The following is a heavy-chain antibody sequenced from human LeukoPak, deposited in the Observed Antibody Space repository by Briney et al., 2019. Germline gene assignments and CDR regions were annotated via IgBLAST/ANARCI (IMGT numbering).Heavy chain of an antibody. CDR1: GYTFTSYY. J-gene: IGHJ5*02. V-gene: IGHV1-46*01. CDR2: INPSGGST. CDR3: ASNCGGDCYDNWFDP. D-gene: IGHD2-21*02. Sequence: ASVKVSCKASGYTFTSYYMHWVRQAPGQGLEWMGIINPSGGSTSYAQKFQGRVTMTRDMSTSTVYMELSSLRSEDTAVYYCASNCGGDCYDNWFDPWGQGTLVTVSS.